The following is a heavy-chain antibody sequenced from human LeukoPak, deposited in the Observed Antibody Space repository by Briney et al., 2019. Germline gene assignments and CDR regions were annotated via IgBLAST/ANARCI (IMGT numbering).Heavy chain of an antibody. V-gene: IGHV1-2*02. CDR3: ARAMVRGVISLLTPNWFDP. CDR1: GYTFTGYY. Sequence: AASVKVSCKASGYTFTGYYMHWVRQAPGQGLEWMGWINPNSGGTNYARKFQGRVTMTRDTSISTAYMELSRLRSDDTAVHYCARAMVRGVISLLTPNWFDPWGQGTLVTVSS. J-gene: IGHJ5*02. CDR2: INPNSGGT. D-gene: IGHD3-10*01.